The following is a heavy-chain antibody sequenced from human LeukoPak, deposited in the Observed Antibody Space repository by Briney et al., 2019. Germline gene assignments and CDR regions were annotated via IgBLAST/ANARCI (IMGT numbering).Heavy chain of an antibody. J-gene: IGHJ4*02. V-gene: IGHV4-59*01. D-gene: IGHD3-10*01. CDR3: ARVNYYGSGSYHGGLDY. CDR1: GGSFSGYY. Sequence: PSETLSLTCAVYGGSFSGYYWRWIRQPPGKGLEWIGYIYYSGSTNYNPSLKSRVTISVDTSKNQFSLKLSSVTAADTAVYYCARVNYYGSGSYHGGLDYWGQGTLVTVSS. CDR2: IYYSGST.